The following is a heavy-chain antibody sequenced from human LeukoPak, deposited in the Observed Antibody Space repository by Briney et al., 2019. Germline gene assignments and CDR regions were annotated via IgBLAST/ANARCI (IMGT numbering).Heavy chain of an antibody. D-gene: IGHD3-22*01. CDR1: GFTFSSYA. V-gene: IGHV3-23*01. CDR3: AKDHGSTMIVVVLNN. J-gene: IGHJ4*02. CDR2: ISGSGGST. Sequence: GGSLRLSCAAPGFTFSSYAMSWVRQAPGKGLEWVSAISGSGGSTYYADSVKGRFTISRDNSKNTLYLQMNSLRAEDTAVYYCAKDHGSTMIVVVLNNWGQGTLVTVSS.